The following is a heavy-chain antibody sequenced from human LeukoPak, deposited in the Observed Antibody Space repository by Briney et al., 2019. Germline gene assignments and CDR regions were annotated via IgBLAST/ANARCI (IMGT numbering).Heavy chain of an antibody. CDR1: GFTFSSYG. V-gene: IGHV3-23*01. CDR3: TKAPLMSCTGAFCYPFDS. J-gene: IGHJ4*02. Sequence: GGTLRLSCAASGFTFSSYGMSWVRQAPGKGLEWVSATVGSRPDTYHADSVKGRFTVSRANSRNTLYLQMNNLRIEDSAVYYCTKAPLMSCTGAFCYPFDSWGQGVLVTVSS. CDR2: TVGSRPDT. D-gene: IGHD2-8*02.